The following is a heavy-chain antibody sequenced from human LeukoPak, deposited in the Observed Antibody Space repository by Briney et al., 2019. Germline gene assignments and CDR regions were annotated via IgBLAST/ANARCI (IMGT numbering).Heavy chain of an antibody. V-gene: IGHV3-33*01. CDR1: GFTFSSYG. D-gene: IGHD3-10*01. Sequence: GGSXRLSCAASGFTFSSYGMHWVRQXPGKGLEWVALIWVDGNKKDYVDSVKGRFTISRDNSKKTLYLQMNSLRAEDTALYYCARAYYHASGGAFGMDVWGQGTTVTVSS. CDR3: ARAYYHASGGAFGMDV. J-gene: IGHJ6*02. CDR2: IWVDGNKK.